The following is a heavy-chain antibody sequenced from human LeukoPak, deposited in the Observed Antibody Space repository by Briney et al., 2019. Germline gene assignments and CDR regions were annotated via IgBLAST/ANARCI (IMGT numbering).Heavy chain of an antibody. CDR2: VHLSGRN. J-gene: IGHJ4*02. V-gene: IGHV4-4*02. CDR3: AREGGPYRPLDY. CDR1: GGSISSTNW. Sequence: SETLSLTCGVSGGSISSTNWWTWVRPPPGEGLECIGEVHLSGRNNYNPSLESRVTMSVDMSENHISLKLTSVTAADTAVYYCAREGGPYRPLDYSGQGTLVTVSS.